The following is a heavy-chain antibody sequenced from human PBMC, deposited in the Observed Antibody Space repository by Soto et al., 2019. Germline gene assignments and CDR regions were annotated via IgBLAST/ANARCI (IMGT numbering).Heavy chain of an antibody. V-gene: IGHV3-23*01. CDR2: ISGSGGST. CDR3: AKDDYSNSWFDY. J-gene: IGHJ4*02. D-gene: IGHD6-13*01. Sequence: GSLRLSCAASGFTFSSYAMSWVRQAPGKGLEWVSAISGSGGSTYYADSVKGRFTVSRDNSKNTLSLQMNSLSAEDTALYYCAKDDYSNSWFDYWGQGTLVTVSS. CDR1: GFTFSSYA.